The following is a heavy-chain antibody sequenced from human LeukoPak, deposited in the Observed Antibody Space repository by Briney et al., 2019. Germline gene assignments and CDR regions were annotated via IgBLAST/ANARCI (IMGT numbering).Heavy chain of an antibody. CDR3: ARGIVVVPAARDFDY. Sequence: ASVTVSFTASGYTFTVYYMHWVRQAPGQGLEWMGWINPNSGGTNYAQKFQGRVTMTRDTSISTAYMELSRLRSDDTAVYYCARGIVVVPAARDFDYWGQGTLVTVSS. D-gene: IGHD2-2*01. CDR2: INPNSGGT. J-gene: IGHJ4*02. CDR1: GYTFTVYY. V-gene: IGHV1-2*02.